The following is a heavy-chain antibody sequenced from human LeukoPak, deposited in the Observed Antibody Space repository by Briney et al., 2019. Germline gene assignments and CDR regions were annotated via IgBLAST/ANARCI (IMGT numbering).Heavy chain of an antibody. V-gene: IGHV3-48*01. CDR1: GFTFSSYG. D-gene: IGHD3-3*01. Sequence: GGSLRLSCAASGFTFSSYGMHWVRQAPGKGLEWVSYISSSSSTIYYADSVEGRFTISRDNAKNSLYLQMNSLRAEDTAVYYCARVWNRITIFGVVEGLDYWGQGTLVTVSS. CDR3: ARVWNRITIFGVVEGLDY. CDR2: ISSSSSTI. J-gene: IGHJ4*02.